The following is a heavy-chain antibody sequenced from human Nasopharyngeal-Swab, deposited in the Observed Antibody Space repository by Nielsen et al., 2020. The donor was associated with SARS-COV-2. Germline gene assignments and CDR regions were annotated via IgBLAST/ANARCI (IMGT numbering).Heavy chain of an antibody. CDR3: ARDSSGYYRS. D-gene: IGHD3-22*01. V-gene: IGHV1-18*01. CDR1: GYTFTSYD. J-gene: IGHJ5*02. CDR2: ISAYNGNT. Sequence: ASVKVSCKASGYTFTSYDINWVRQATGQGLEWMGWISAYNGNTNYAQKLQGRVTMTTDTSTSTAYMELRSLRSDDTAVYYCARDSSGYYRSWGQGTLVTVSS.